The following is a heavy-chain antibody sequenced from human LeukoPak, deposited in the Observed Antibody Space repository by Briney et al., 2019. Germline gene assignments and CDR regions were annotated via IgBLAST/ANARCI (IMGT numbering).Heavy chain of an antibody. CDR3: ARAAHSATNLAFDI. V-gene: IGHV3-21*01. CDR1: GFTFSSYS. D-gene: IGHD5-12*01. CDR2: ISSSSSYI. Sequence: GGSLRLSCAASGFTFSSYSMNWVRQAPGKGLEWVSSISSSSSYIYYADSVKGRFAISRDSAKNSLYLQMNSLRAEDTAVYYCARAAHSATNLAFDIWGQGTMVTVSS. J-gene: IGHJ3*02.